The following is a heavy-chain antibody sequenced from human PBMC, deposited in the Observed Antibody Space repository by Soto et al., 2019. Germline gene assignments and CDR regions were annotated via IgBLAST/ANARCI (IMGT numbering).Heavy chain of an antibody. Sequence: GGSLRLSCAASGFTFSSYSMNWVRQAPGKGLEWVSSISSSSSYIYYADSVKGRFTISGDNAKNSLYLQMNSLRAEDTAVYYCARDKESRGEYYYYGMDVWGQGTTVTVSS. CDR3: ARDKESRGEYYYYGMDV. CDR1: GFTFSSYS. J-gene: IGHJ6*02. D-gene: IGHD3-16*01. V-gene: IGHV3-21*01. CDR2: ISSSSSYI.